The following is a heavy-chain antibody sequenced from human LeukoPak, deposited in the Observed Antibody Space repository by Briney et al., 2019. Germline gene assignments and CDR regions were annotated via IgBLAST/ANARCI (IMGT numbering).Heavy chain of an antibody. V-gene: IGHV4-39*07. CDR2: VYYSGST. Sequence: SETLSLTCTVSGASISSSSYYWGWIRQPPEKGLEWIGSVYYSGSTYYNPSLKSRVTISVDTSKNQFSLKLSSVTAADTAVYYCARDNQLVHDAFDIWGQGTMVTVSS. CDR1: GASISSSSYY. J-gene: IGHJ3*02. CDR3: ARDNQLVHDAFDI. D-gene: IGHD6-6*01.